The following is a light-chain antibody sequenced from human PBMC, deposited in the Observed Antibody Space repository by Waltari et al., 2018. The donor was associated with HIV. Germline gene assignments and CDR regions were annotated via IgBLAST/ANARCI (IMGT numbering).Light chain of an antibody. Sequence: DIVMTQSPDSLAVWLGERATLNCKSSQNVLFNSNKKNSLAWYQHKSGQPPKLLIYWASSREFGVPDRFSGGGSGTDFTLTISNLQAEDVATYYCQQYYSSPFTFGQGTRLEIK. CDR1: QNVLFNSNKKNS. CDR2: WAS. V-gene: IGKV4-1*01. CDR3: QQYYSSPFT. J-gene: IGKJ5*01.